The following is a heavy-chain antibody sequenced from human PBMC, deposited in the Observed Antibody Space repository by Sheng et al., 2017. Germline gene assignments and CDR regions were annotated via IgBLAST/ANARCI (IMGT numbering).Heavy chain of an antibody. J-gene: IGHJ5*02. Sequence: QVQLVQSGAEVKKPGASVKVSCKASGYTFTSYDINWVRQATGQGLEWMGWMNPNSGNTGYAQKFQGRVTITRNTSISTAYMELSSLRSEDTAVYYCARGSIRFLEWYDLNWFDPWGPGNPWSPSPQ. CDR3: ARGSIRFLEWYDLNWFDP. CDR1: GYTFTSYD. V-gene: IGHV1-8*03. CDR2: MNPNSGNT. D-gene: IGHD3-3*01.